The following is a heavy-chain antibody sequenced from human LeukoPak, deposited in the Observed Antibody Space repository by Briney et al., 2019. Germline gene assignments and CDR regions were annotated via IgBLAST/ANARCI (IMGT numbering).Heavy chain of an antibody. CDR1: GFTFSSYA. J-gene: IGHJ4*02. CDR3: VKVRGRARVGYFDY. V-gene: IGHV3-23*01. D-gene: IGHD1-26*01. Sequence: SGGSLRLSCATSGFTFSSYAMSWVRQAPGKGLEWVSGIGASGGSTYYADSVKGRFSISRDNAKNTLYLQMNSLRVEDTAIYYCVKVRGRARVGYFDYWGRGPLVTVSS. CDR2: IGASGGST.